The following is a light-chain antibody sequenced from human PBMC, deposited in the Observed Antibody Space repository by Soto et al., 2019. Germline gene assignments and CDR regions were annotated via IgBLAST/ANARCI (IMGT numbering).Light chain of an antibody. Sequence: DIPMTQSPSSLSASVGDRVTITCRASQAISTYLAWYQQRPGRAPKLLIYTASTLQSGVPSRFSGSGSGTDFTLTISSLQPEDAATYYCQKFNRDPFTFGQGTKLEIK. J-gene: IGKJ2*01. V-gene: IGKV1-27*01. CDR2: TAS. CDR1: QAISTY. CDR3: QKFNRDPFT.